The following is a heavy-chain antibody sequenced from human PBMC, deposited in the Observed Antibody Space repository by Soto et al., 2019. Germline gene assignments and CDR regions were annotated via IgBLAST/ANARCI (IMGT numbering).Heavy chain of an antibody. CDR3: ARHDTTDYESGAHFYGDY. D-gene: IGHD3-22*01. J-gene: IGHJ4*02. V-gene: IGHV5-51*01. CDR2: IYPDDSDT. CDR1: GYSFSNFW. Sequence: GESLKISCQASGYSFSNFWIAWVRQMPGEGLEWLGIIYPDDSDTRYSPSFLGQVTISADKSISTAYLQWNSLKASDTAIYYCARHDTTDYESGAHFYGDYWGQGTQVTVSS.